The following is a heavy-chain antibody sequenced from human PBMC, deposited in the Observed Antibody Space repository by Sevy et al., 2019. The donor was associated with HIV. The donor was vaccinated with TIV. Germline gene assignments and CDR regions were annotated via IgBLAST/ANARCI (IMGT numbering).Heavy chain of an antibody. V-gene: IGHV3-15*01. CDR3: AAGLDKSDFDS. CDR1: GLTVSNAW. D-gene: IGHD1-1*01. Sequence: GGSLRLSCAASGLTVSNAWMNWVRQAPGKGLEWVGRIKSKSDGGTRDLAAPVKGRVSISRDASRNTVSLEISSLKIEDTGMYYCAAGLDKSDFDSWGQGTLVTVSS. CDR2: IKSKSDGGTR. J-gene: IGHJ5*01.